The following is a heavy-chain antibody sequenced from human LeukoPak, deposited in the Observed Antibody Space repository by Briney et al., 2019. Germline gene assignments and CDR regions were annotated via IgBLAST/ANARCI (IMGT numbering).Heavy chain of an antibody. CDR2: ISSNGGST. CDR3: ARAATSSDFWSGFFDY. CDR1: GFTFSSYA. Sequence: GGSLRLSCAASGFTFSSYAIHWVRQAPGKGLEYVSAISSNGGSTYYANSVKGRFTISRDNSKNTLYLHMGSLRADDMAVYYCARAATSSDFWSGFFDYWGQGTLVTVSS. D-gene: IGHD3-3*01. V-gene: IGHV3-64*01. J-gene: IGHJ4*02.